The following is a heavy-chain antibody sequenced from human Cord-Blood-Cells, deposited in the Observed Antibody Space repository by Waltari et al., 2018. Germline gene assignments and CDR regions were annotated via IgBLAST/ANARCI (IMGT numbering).Heavy chain of an antibody. CDR2: IRRKAKSYAT. J-gene: IGHJ4*02. Sequence: EWQLVESGGGLVQPGGSLKLSCAASGFTFSGSAMHWVRQASGKGLEWVGRIRRKAKSYATAYAASVKGRFTISRDDSKNTAYLQMNSLKTEDTAVYYCTLQGGATDYWGQGTLVTVSS. CDR1: GFTFSGSA. V-gene: IGHV3-73*01. D-gene: IGHD1-26*01. CDR3: TLQGGATDY.